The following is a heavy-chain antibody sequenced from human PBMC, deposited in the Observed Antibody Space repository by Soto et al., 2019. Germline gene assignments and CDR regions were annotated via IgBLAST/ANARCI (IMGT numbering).Heavy chain of an antibody. D-gene: IGHD4-17*01. CDR2: IYPGDSDT. CDR3: ARRRPTTVTTDFDS. V-gene: IGHV5-51*01. CDR1: GYSFSSYW. Sequence: EVQLVQSGAEVKKPGESLKISCKGSGYSFSSYWIGWVRQMPGKGLEWMGIIYPGDSDTRYSPSFQGQVTFSADKSISTASLQWSSLKASDSAMYYCARRRPTTVTTDFDSWGQGTLVTVSS. J-gene: IGHJ4*02.